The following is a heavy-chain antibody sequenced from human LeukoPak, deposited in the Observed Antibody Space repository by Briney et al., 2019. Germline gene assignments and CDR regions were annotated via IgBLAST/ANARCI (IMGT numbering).Heavy chain of an antibody. J-gene: IGHJ4*02. CDR2: INDDGRST. CDR3: ARVRWGGLYYFDY. Sequence: GGTLRLSCAASGFTFSSYDMSWVRQAPGKGLVGVSRINDDGRSTSYADSVKGRFTISRDNAKNTLYLQMNSLRAEDTAVYYCARVRWGGLYYFDYWGQGTLVTVSS. V-gene: IGHV3-74*01. CDR1: GFTFSSYD. D-gene: IGHD3-16*01.